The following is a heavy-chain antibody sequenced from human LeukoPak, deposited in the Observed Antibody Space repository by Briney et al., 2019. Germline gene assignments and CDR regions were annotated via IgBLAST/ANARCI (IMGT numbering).Heavy chain of an antibody. CDR2: IWYDGSNK. CDR3: ARDGDGSGLYYFDY. V-gene: IGHV3-33*01. D-gene: IGHD3-10*01. CDR1: GFTFSSYG. J-gene: IGHJ4*02. Sequence: GRYLRLYCAASGFTFSSYGMHWVRQAPGKGLEWVAVIWYDGSNKYYADSVKGRFTISRDNSKNTLYLQMNSLRAEDTAVYYCARDGDGSGLYYFDYWGQGTLVTVSS.